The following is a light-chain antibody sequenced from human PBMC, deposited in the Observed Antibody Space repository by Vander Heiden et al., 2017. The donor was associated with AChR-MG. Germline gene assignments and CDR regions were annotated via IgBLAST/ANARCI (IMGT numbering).Light chain of an antibody. J-gene: IGKJ1*01. Sequence: EIVMTQSPATLSVSPGERATLSCRASQSVSSNLAWYQQKPGQAPRLLIYGASTRATGIPARFSGSGSGTEFTLTISSLQSEDFAVYYCQQDTNWPPTFGPGTKVEI. CDR1: QSVSSN. CDR2: GAS. CDR3: QQDTNWPPT. V-gene: IGKV3-15*01.